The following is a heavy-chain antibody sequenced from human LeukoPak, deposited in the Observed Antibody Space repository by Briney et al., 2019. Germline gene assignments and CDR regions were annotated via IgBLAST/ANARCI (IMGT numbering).Heavy chain of an antibody. CDR3: AKALLYYDSSGPTDY. Sequence: GGSLRLSCAASGFTFSSYGMHWVRQAPGKGLEWVAVIWYDGSNKYYADSVKGRFTISRDNSKNTLYLQMNSLRAEDTAVNYCAKALLYYDSSGPTDYWGQGTLVTVSS. CDR1: GFTFSSYG. V-gene: IGHV3-33*06. J-gene: IGHJ4*02. D-gene: IGHD3-22*01. CDR2: IWYDGSNK.